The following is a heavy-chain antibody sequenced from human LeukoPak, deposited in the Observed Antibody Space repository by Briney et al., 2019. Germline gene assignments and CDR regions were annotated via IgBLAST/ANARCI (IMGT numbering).Heavy chain of an antibody. CDR3: ARFSYSSSWPYDY. CDR1: GYSFTSYW. D-gene: IGHD6-13*01. V-gene: IGHV5-51*01. CDR2: IYPGDSDT. J-gene: IGHJ4*02. Sequence: GESLKISCKGSGYSFTSYWIGWVRQMPGKDLEWMGIIYPGDSDTRYSPSFQGQVTISADKSISTACLQWSSLKASDTAMYYCARFSYSSSWPYDYWGQGTLVTVSS.